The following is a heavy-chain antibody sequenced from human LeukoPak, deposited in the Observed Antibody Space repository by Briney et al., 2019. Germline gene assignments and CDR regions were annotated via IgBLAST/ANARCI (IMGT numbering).Heavy chain of an antibody. D-gene: IGHD4-23*01. J-gene: IGHJ5*02. Sequence: GGSLRLSCAASGFTFSSYAMSWVRQAPGKGLEWVSVISGSGGSISYADSVKGRFTISRDNSKNTLYLQMNSLRAEDTALYYCGKDRLSTPTAPRFDPWGQGTQVTVSS. CDR3: GKDRLSTPTAPRFDP. CDR1: GFTFSSYA. V-gene: IGHV3-23*01. CDR2: ISGSGGSI.